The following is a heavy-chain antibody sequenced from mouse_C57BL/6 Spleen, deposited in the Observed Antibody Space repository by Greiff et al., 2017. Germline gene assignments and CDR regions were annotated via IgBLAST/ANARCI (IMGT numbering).Heavy chain of an antibody. D-gene: IGHD2-12*01. CDR3: ARDDNFDY. CDR2: INPSSGYT. CDR1: GYTFTSYT. Sequence: QVHVKQSGAELARPGASVKMSCKASGYTFTSYTMHWVKQRPGQGLEWIGYINPSSGYTKYNQKFKDKATLTADKSSSTAYMQLSSLTSEGSAVYYCARDDNFDYWGQGTTLTVTS. V-gene: IGHV1-4*01. J-gene: IGHJ2*01.